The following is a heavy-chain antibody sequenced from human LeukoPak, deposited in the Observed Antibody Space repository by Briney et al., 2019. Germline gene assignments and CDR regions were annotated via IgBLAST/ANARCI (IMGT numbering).Heavy chain of an antibody. CDR3: ARGPHCSGGSCHSVSDY. CDR2: IYTSGST. D-gene: IGHD2-15*01. CDR1: GGSMSSGSYY. V-gene: IGHV4-61*02. Sequence: PSETLSLTCTVSGGSMSSGSYYWSWIRQPAGKGLEWIGRIYTSGSTNYNPPLKSRVTISIDTSKNQFSLKLSSVTAADTAVYYCARGPHCSGGSCHSVSDYWGQGTLVTVSS. J-gene: IGHJ4*02.